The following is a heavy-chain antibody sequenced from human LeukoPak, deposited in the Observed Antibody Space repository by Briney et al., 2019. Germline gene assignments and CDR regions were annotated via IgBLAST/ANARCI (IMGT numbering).Heavy chain of an antibody. CDR3: ARGGSGGRAFDI. CDR1: GDXVSSNTAA. CDR2: TYFRSKWFN. V-gene: IGHV6-1*01. Sequence: SQTLSLTCAISGDXVSSNTAAWNWVRQSPSRGLELLGRTYFRSKWFNDYAVSVKSRITINPDTSMNQFSPQLNPVTPEDTAIYYCARGGSGGRAFDIWGQGTMVTVSS. J-gene: IGHJ3*02. D-gene: IGHD3-10*01.